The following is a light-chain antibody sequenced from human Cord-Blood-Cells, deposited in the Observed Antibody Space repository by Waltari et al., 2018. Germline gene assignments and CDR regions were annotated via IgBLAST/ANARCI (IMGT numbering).Light chain of an antibody. V-gene: IGLV2-11*02. CDR3: CSYAGTDVV. CDR2: DVS. J-gene: IGLJ2*01. CDR1: GYNY. Sequence: GYNYVSWYQQHPGKAPKLMIYDVSKRPSGVPDRFSGSKSGNTASLTISGLQAEDEADYYCCSYAGTDVVFGGGTKLTVL.